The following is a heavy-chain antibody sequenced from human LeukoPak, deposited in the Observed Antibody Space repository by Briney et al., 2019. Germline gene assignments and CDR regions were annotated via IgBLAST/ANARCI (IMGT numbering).Heavy chain of an antibody. CDR1: GYTFTGYY. J-gene: IGHJ3*02. CDR3: ARGKKRYSNSPRPLDAFDI. CDR2: INPNSGGT. Sequence: ASVKVSCKASGYTFTGYYMHWVRQAPGQGLEWMGWINPNSGGTNYAQKFQGGVTMTRDTSISTAYMELSRLRSDDTAVYYCARGKKRYSNSPRPLDAFDIWGQGTMVTVSS. V-gene: IGHV1-2*02. D-gene: IGHD6-6*01.